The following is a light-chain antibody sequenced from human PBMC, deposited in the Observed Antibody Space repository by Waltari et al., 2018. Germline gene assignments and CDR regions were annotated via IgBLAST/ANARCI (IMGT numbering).Light chain of an antibody. Sequence: QSALTQEASVSGTVGQKVTLSCTGNSNNIGSYAVGWYQQISHGAPQTVMFGNSLPPGVPDRFSCSKSGATASLTISGLQPEDEADYFCSTWDYSLSAWVFGGGTKLTVL. J-gene: IGLJ3*02. CDR2: GNS. CDR3: STWDYSLSAWV. CDR1: SNNIGSYA. V-gene: IGLV1-44*01.